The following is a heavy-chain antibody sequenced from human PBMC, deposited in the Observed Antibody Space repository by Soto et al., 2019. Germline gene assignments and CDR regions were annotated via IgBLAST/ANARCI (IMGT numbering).Heavy chain of an antibody. CDR3: ASSSSITMIVVVRSPDSLIDY. J-gene: IGHJ4*02. Sequence: QVQLVESGGGVVQPGRSLRLSCAASGFTFSSYAMHWVRQAAGKGLEWVAVISYDGSNKYYADSVKGRFTISRDNSKNTLYLQMNSLRAEDTAVYYCASSSSITMIVVVRSPDSLIDYWGQGTLVTVSS. CDR2: ISYDGSNK. V-gene: IGHV3-30-3*01. CDR1: GFTFSSYA. D-gene: IGHD3-22*01.